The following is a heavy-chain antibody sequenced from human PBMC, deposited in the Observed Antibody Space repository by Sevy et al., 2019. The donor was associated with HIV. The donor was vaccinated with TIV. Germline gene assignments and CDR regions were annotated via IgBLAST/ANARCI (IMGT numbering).Heavy chain of an antibody. CDR1: GFTFSSYA. D-gene: IGHD3-22*01. J-gene: IGHJ3*02. V-gene: IGHV3-23*01. CDR2: IRGSGGST. CDR3: AKDMDRLYDTDAFDI. Sequence: GGSLRLSCAASGFTFSSYAMSWVRRAPGKGLEWVSAIRGSGGSTYYADSVKGRFTISRDNSKNMLYLQMNSLRAEDTAVYYCAKDMDRLYDTDAFDIWGQGTMVTVSS.